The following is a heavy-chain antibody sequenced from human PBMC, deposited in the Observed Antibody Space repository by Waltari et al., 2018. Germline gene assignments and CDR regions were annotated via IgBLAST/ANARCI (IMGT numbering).Heavy chain of an antibody. CDR2: INHSGST. V-gene: IGHV4-34*01. CDR3: ARGITMVRGVSVGAFDI. D-gene: IGHD3-10*01. J-gene: IGHJ3*02. Sequence: QVQLQQWGAGLLKPSETLSLTCAVYGGSFSGYYWSWIRQPPGKGLEWIGEINHSGSTNYNPSLKSRVTISVDTSKNQFSLKLSSVTAADTAVYYCARGITMVRGVSVGAFDIWGQGTMVTVSS. CDR1: GGSFSGYY.